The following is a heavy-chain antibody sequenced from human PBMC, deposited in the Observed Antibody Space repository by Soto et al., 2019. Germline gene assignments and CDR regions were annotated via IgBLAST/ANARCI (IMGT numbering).Heavy chain of an antibody. D-gene: IGHD6-19*01. V-gene: IGHV3-23*01. CDR3: AKAGKGEASGWLRFRVDDN. CDR2: ISGSGDST. J-gene: IGHJ4*02. CDR1: GFTFSNHA. Sequence: EVQLLESGGGLVQPRGSLRLSCAASGFTFSNHAMSWVRQAPGKGLEWVSGISGSGDSTFYADSVQGRFTISRDNSKNTLDLQMNSLRAQDTAVYYCAKAGKGEASGWLRFRVDDNWGQGTLVTVSS.